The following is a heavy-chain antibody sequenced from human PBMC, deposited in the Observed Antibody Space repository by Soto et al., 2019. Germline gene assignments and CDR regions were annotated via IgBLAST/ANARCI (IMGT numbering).Heavy chain of an antibody. J-gene: IGHJ3*02. Sequence: ASVKVSCKASGYTFTGYYMHWVRQAPGQGLEWMGWINPNSGGTNYAQKFQGWVTMTRDTSISTAYMELSRLRSDDTAVYYCAREDCSGGSCYDAFDIWGQGTMVTVSS. CDR1: GYTFTGYY. CDR2: INPNSGGT. V-gene: IGHV1-2*04. D-gene: IGHD2-15*01. CDR3: AREDCSGGSCYDAFDI.